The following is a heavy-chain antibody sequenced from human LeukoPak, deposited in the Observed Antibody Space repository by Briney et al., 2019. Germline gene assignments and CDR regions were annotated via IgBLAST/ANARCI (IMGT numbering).Heavy chain of an antibody. V-gene: IGHV3-21*01. CDR1: GFTFSNYN. CDR2: ISSSSTYI. CDR3: ARDRGSRGYYSFSPDY. Sequence: GGSLRLSCAPSGFTFSNYNMNWVRQAPGKGLEWVSSISSSSTYIYYADSVKGRFTISRDNAKNSVYLQMDSMRLEDAAVYYCARDRGSRGYYSFSPDYWGQGTLVTVSS. D-gene: IGHD3-22*01. J-gene: IGHJ4*02.